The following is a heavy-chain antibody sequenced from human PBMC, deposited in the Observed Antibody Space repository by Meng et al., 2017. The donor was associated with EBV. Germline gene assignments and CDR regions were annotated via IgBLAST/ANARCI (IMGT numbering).Heavy chain of an antibody. CDR3: ARVNSDCGGVMCYKGWFDP. J-gene: IGHJ5*02. CDR2: IHYSGST. V-gene: IGHV4-59*08. D-gene: IGHD2-21*01. Sequence: HVQECGPGRRKPPEPLSLTCTVSGDSISDDHWRWVRQPPGKVLEWIGNIHYSGSTYYNPSLKSRITISVDMSRNQFSLRLTSVTSADMAVYYCARVNSDCGGVMCYKGWFDPWGQGTLVTVSS. CDR1: GDSISDDH.